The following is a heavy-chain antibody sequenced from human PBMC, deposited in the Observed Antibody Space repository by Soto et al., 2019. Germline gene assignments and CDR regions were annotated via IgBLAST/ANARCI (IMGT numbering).Heavy chain of an antibody. CDR3: ARREDTAMAHLDY. D-gene: IGHD5-18*01. V-gene: IGHV5-51*01. CDR1: GYSFTTYW. J-gene: IGHJ4*02. Sequence: LKVPYKVSGYSFTTYWIRWVRQMPGKGLEWMGIIYPGDSDTRYSPSFQGQVTISADKSISTAYLQWSSLKASDTAMYYCARREDTAMAHLDYWGQGTLVTVSS. CDR2: IYPGDSDT.